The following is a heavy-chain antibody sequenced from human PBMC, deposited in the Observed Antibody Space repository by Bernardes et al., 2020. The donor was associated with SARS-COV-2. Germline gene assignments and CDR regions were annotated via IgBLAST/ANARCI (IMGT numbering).Heavy chain of an antibody. V-gene: IGHV4-34*01. D-gene: IGHD2-15*01. CDR1: GGSFSGYY. Sequence: SETLSLTCAVYGGSFSGYYWSWIRQPPGKGLEWIGEINHSGSTNYNPSLKSRVTISVDTSKNQFSLNLSSVTAADTAVYYCARAPSKARILNWFDPWGQGTLVTVSS. CDR3: ARAPSKARILNWFDP. CDR2: INHSGST. J-gene: IGHJ5*02.